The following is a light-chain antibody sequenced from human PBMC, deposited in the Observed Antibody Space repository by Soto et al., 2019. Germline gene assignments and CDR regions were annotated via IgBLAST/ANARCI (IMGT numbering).Light chain of an antibody. Sequence: QSVLTQPPSVSGAPGQTVTISCSGTSSNIGASYDVHWYQQRPGTAPKLLIYRDTHRPSGIPNRFSGSRSGTSASLAIVGLQAGDEADYYCQSYDNSLNGYVFGTGTKVTVL. CDR2: RDT. CDR1: SSNIGASYD. CDR3: QSYDNSLNGYV. V-gene: IGLV1-40*01. J-gene: IGLJ1*01.